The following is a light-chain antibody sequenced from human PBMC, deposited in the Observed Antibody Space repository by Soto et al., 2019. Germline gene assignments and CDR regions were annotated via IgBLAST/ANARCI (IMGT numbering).Light chain of an antibody. CDR1: QSLRTNS. J-gene: IGKJ5*01. Sequence: VLMESAGARSLAGDEKAGRAWRSSQSLRTNSVAWYQQKPGQAPRLLISGVYSRAAGIPDRFSGSGSGTQFTLTINLFEPEDFAVYYRQKYASSPRDFAHGTRLEI. CDR3: QKYASSPRD. V-gene: IGKV3-20*01. CDR2: GVY.